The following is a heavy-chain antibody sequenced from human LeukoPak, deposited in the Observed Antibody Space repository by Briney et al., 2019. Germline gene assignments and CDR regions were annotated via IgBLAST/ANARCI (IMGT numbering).Heavy chain of an antibody. Sequence: NPSETLSLTCTVSGGSISSYYWSWIRQPPGKGLEWIGYIYYSGSTNYNPSLKSRVTISVDTSKNQISLKLSSVTAADTAVYYCARELRELHYYYYGMDVWGQGTTVTVSS. CDR2: IYYSGST. D-gene: IGHD1-7*01. CDR1: GGSISSYY. J-gene: IGHJ6*02. V-gene: IGHV4-59*01. CDR3: ARELRELHYYYYGMDV.